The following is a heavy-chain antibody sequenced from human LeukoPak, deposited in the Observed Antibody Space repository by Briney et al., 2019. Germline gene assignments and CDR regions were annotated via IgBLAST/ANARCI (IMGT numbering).Heavy chain of an antibody. J-gene: IGHJ4*02. CDR3: ARAMFGVVLDLGS. Sequence: PGGSLRLSCAASGFTFSSYWAHWVRQAPGKGLEWVSRINLDGSDTTYADSVKGRFTISRDNAKNALYLQMNSLRVEDTAVYFCARAMFGVVLDLGSWGQGTLVTVSS. V-gene: IGHV3-74*03. CDR1: GFTFSSYW. D-gene: IGHD3-3*02. CDR2: INLDGSDT.